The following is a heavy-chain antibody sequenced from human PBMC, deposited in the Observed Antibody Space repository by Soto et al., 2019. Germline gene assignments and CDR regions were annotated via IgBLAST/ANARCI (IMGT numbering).Heavy chain of an antibody. V-gene: IGHV5-51*01. J-gene: IGHJ4*02. D-gene: IGHD6-13*01. CDR1: GYNFPTYW. CDR2: IYPGDSDV. CDR3: AVFRSSWFGDGRLDS. Sequence: GESLKISCKGSGYNFPTYWIAWVRQMPGKGLEWMGIIYPGDSDVRYSPSFQGRVIISADKSISTAFLQWSSLKASDTAIYYCAVFRSSWFGDGRLDSWGPGTLVTVSS.